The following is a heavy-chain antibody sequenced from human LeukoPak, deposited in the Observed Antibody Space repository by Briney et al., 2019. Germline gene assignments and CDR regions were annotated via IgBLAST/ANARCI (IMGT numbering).Heavy chain of an antibody. CDR2: MYHSGNT. V-gene: IGHV4-38-2*01. CDR3: ARHRYSSGWLEAFDV. CDR1: GDSISGGYS. Sequence: SETLSLTCAVSGDSISGGYSWGWIRQPPGKGLEWIGRMYHSGNTYYNPSLQSRVAISVDTSKNQFSLRLSSVTAADTAVYYCARHRYSSGWLEAFDVWGQGTMVTVSS. D-gene: IGHD6-19*01. J-gene: IGHJ3*01.